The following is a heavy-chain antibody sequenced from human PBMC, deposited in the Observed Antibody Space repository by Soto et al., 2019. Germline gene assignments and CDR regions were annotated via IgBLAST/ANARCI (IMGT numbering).Heavy chain of an antibody. V-gene: IGHV3-23*01. D-gene: IGHD3-10*01. CDR1: GFTFSSYA. J-gene: IGHJ6*03. Sequence: EVQLLESGGGLVQPGGSLRLSCAASGFTFSSYAMSWVRQAPGKGLEWVSAISGSGGSTYYADSVKGRFTISRDNSKNTPYLLLNSLRAENTAVYYCAKVGGAYYYGSGSCYRDVCGRGTTVTVSS. CDR2: ISGSGGST. CDR3: AKVGGAYYYGSGSCYRDV.